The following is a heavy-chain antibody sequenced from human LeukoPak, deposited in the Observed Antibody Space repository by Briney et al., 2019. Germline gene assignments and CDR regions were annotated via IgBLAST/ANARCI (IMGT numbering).Heavy chain of an antibody. CDR2: ISAYNGNT. D-gene: IGHD6-13*01. CDR1: GYTFPSYG. Sequence: GASVKVSCKASGYTFPSYGISWVRQAPGQGLEWMGSISAYNGNTNYAQKLQGRVTMTTDTSTSTAYMELRSLRSDDTAVYYCARDPRGQQLVPLGMDVWGKGTTVTVSS. V-gene: IGHV1-18*04. J-gene: IGHJ6*04. CDR3: ARDPRGQQLVPLGMDV.